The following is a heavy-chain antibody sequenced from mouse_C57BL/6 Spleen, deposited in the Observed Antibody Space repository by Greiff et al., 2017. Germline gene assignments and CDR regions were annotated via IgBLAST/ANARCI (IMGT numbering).Heavy chain of an antibody. J-gene: IGHJ3*01. V-gene: IGHV1-64*01. Sequence: QVQLQQPGAELVKPGASVKLSCKASGYTFTSYWMHWVKQRPGQGLEWIGMIHPNSGSTNYNEKFKSKATLTVDKSSSTAYMQLSSLTSEDSAVYYCARSSYDSWFAYWGQGTLVTVSA. CDR1: GYTFTSYW. CDR3: ARSSYDSWFAY. D-gene: IGHD2-3*01. CDR2: IHPNSGST.